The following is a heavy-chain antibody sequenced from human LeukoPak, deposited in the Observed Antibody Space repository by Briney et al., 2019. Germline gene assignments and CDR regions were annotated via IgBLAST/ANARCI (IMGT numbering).Heavy chain of an antibody. Sequence: GGSLRLSCAASGFTFSNYWMHWVRQAPGKGLVWVSRIKSDGTYTTYADSVKGRFTISRANSKNTLYLQMDRLRAADTAIYYCADTGSYSLYWGQGTLVTVSS. V-gene: IGHV3-74*01. J-gene: IGHJ4*02. CDR2: IKSDGTYT. CDR3: ADTGSYSLY. CDR1: GFTFSNYW. D-gene: IGHD1-26*01.